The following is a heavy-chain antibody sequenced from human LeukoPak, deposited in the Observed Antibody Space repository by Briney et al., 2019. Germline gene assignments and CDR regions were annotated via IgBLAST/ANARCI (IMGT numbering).Heavy chain of an antibody. Sequence: SETLSLTCTVSGGSISSHYWSWIRQPAGKGLEWIGRIYTSGSTNYNPSLQSRVTMSADTSKNQFSLKLRSVTAADTAVYYCARDPNSALWGQGTMVTVSS. J-gene: IGHJ4*02. V-gene: IGHV4-4*07. CDR3: ARDPNSAL. CDR2: IYTSGST. D-gene: IGHD4-23*01. CDR1: GGSISSHY.